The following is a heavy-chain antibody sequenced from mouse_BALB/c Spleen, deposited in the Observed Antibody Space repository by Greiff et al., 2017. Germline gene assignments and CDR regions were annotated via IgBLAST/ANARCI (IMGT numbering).Heavy chain of an antibody. V-gene: IGHV5-17*02. CDR1: GFTFSSFG. J-gene: IGHJ4*01. D-gene: IGHD4-1*01. Sequence: EVQLVESGGGLVQPGGSRKLSCAASGFTFSSFGMHWVRQAPEKGLEWVAYISSGSSTIYYADTVKGRFTISRDNPKNTLFLQMTSLRSEDTAMYDCARPAWAYAMDYWGQGTSVTVSS. CDR3: ARPAWAYAMDY. CDR2: ISSGSSTI.